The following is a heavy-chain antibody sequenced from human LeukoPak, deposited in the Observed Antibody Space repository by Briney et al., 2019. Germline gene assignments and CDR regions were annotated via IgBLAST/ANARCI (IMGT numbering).Heavy chain of an antibody. Sequence: SETLSLTCAVYGGSFSGDFWSWIRQSPGKGLEWIGEINHSGSTNYNPSLKSRVTISVDTSKNQFSLNLSSVTAADTAVYYCARGGMTTVTSYFQHWGQGTLVTDSS. V-gene: IGHV4-34*01. CDR1: GGSFSGDF. CDR3: ARGGMTTVTSYFQH. J-gene: IGHJ1*01. D-gene: IGHD4-17*01. CDR2: INHSGST.